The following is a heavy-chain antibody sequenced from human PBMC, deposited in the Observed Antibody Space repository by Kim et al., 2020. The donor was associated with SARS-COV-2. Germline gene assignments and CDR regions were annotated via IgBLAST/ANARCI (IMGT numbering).Heavy chain of an antibody. CDR3: AKVSWQRLQQQRDY. CDR2: IDFRGTT. J-gene: IGHJ4*02. CDR1: GFTFSSYD. V-gene: IGHV3-23*01. D-gene: IGHD6-13*01. Sequence: GGSLRLSCVASGFTFSSYDWSWVRQAPGKGLEWVSAIDFRGTTYYADSVKGRFTISSDNSKNTLYLQMISLRAEDTAVYYCAKVSWQRLQQQRDYWGQGTLVTVSS.